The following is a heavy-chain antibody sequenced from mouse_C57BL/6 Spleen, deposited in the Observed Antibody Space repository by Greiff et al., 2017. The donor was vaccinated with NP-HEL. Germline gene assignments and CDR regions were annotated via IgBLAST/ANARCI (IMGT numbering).Heavy chain of an antibody. J-gene: IGHJ4*01. V-gene: IGHV1-69*01. CDR2: IDPSDSYT. CDR3: ARGGTAQATEAMDY. D-gene: IGHD3-2*02. CDR1: GYTFTSYW. Sequence: QVQLQQPGAELVMPGASVKLSCKASGYTFTSYWMHWVKQRPGQGLEWIGEIDPSDSYTNYNQKFKGKTTLTVDKYSSTAYMQLSSLTSEDSAVYYCARGGTAQATEAMDYWGQGTSVTVSS.